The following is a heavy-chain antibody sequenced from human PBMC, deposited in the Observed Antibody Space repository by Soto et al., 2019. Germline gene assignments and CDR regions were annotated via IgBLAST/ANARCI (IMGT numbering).Heavy chain of an antibody. V-gene: IGHV4-30-2*03. D-gene: IGHD4-17*01. CDR3: ARLVTTVTHYYYGMDV. Sequence: SETLSLTCAVSGGSISSGGYSWSWIRQPPGKGLEWIGSIYYSGSTYYNPSLKSRVTISVDTSKNQFSLKLSSVTAADTAVYYCARLVTTVTHYYYGMDVWGQGTTVTVSS. CDR1: GGSISSGGYS. CDR2: IYYSGST. J-gene: IGHJ6*02.